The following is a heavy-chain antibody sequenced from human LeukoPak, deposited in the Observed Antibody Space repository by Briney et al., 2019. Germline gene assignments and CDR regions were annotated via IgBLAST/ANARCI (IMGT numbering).Heavy chain of an antibody. V-gene: IGHV3-7*01. Sequence: GGSLRLSCAASGSTFSSYAMSWVRQAPGKGLEWVANIKQDGSEKYYVDSVKGRFTISRDNAKNSLYLQMNSLRAEDTAVYYCARGFGVVIIWGQGTLVTVSS. J-gene: IGHJ4*02. D-gene: IGHD3-3*01. CDR1: GSTFSSYA. CDR3: ARGFGVVII. CDR2: IKQDGSEK.